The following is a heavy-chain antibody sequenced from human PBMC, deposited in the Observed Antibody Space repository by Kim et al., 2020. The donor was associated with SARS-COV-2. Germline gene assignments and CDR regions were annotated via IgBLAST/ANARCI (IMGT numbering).Heavy chain of an antibody. D-gene: IGHD6-19*01. Sequence: GGSLRLSCAASGFTVSSNYMSWVRQAPGKGLEWVSVIYSGGSTYYADSVKGRFTISRDNSKNTLYLQMNSLRAEDTAVYYCARADWFVGYSSGWYFDYWGQGTLVTVSS. CDR2: IYSGGST. CDR1: GFTVSSNY. CDR3: ARADWFVGYSSGWYFDY. V-gene: IGHV3-53*01. J-gene: IGHJ4*02.